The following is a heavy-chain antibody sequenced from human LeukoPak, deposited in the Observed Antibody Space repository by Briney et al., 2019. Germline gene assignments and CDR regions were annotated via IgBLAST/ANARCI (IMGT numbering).Heavy chain of an antibody. V-gene: IGHV3-30*02. J-gene: IGHJ4*02. CDR1: GFTFSSYG. D-gene: IGHD2-15*01. CDR2: IRYDGSNK. CDR3: AKDGFDLVVVAAISTYIDY. Sequence: GGSLRLSCAASGFTFSSYGMHWVRQAPGKGLEWVAFIRYDGSNKYYADSVKGRFTISRDNSKNTLYLQMNSLRAEDTAVYYCAKDGFDLVVVAAISTYIDYWGQGTLVTVSS.